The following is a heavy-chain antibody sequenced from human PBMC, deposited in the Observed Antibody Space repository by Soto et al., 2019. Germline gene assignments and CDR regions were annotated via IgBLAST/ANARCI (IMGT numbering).Heavy chain of an antibody. CDR1: GGTFSSYT. D-gene: IGHD3-10*01. Sequence: SVKVSCKASGGTFSSYTISWVRQAPGQGLEWMGRIIPILGIANYAQKFQGRVTITADKSTSTAYMELSSLRSEDTAVYYCARANYYGSGSYYNREEYNWFDPWGQGTLVTVSS. V-gene: IGHV1-69*02. J-gene: IGHJ5*02. CDR2: IIPILGIA. CDR3: ARANYYGSGSYYNREEYNWFDP.